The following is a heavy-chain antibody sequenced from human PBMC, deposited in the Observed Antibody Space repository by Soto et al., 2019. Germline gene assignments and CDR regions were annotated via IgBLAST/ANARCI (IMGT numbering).Heavy chain of an antibody. Sequence: QVQLVQSGAEVKKPGASVKVSCKASGYTFTSYGISWVRQAPGQGLEWMGWISAYNGNTNYAQKLQVRVTMTTDTSTSTAYMELRSLRSDDTAVYYCARDSREYYDILTGYNSFDYWGQGTLVTVSS. J-gene: IGHJ4*02. V-gene: IGHV1-18*01. D-gene: IGHD3-9*01. CDR1: GYTFTSYG. CDR2: ISAYNGNT. CDR3: ARDSREYYDILTGYNSFDY.